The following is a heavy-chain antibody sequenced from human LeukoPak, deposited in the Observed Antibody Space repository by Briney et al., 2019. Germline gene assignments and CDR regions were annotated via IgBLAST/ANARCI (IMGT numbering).Heavy chain of an antibody. CDR1: GFTFSSYD. CDR3: AKDPSDLGGSGSNNYFDC. J-gene: IGHJ4*02. CDR2: ITYSSGYT. V-gene: IGHV3-23*01. Sequence: GGSLRLSCAASGFTFSSYDMSWVRQAPGKGLEWVSGITYSSGYTYYADSVKGRFTISRDNSRNTLYLQMNSLRAEDTAVYYCAKDPSDLGGSGSNNYFDCWGQGTVASVS. D-gene: IGHD3-10*01.